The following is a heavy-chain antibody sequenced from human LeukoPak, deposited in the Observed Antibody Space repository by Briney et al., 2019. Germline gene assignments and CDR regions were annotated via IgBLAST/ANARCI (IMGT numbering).Heavy chain of an antibody. CDR1: GFTFSDYY. D-gene: IGHD3-10*01. Sequence: GGSLRLSCAASGFTFSDYYMSWIRQAPGKGLEWVSYISSSGSTIYYADSVKGRFTISRDNAKNSLYLQMNSLRAEDTAVYYCARGAPGSGSYSTEPDDAFDIWGQGTMVTVSS. CDR3: ARGAPGSGSYSTEPDDAFDI. J-gene: IGHJ3*02. V-gene: IGHV3-11*01. CDR2: ISSSGSTI.